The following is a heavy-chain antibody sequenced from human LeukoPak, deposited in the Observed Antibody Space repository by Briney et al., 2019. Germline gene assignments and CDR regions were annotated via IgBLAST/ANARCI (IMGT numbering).Heavy chain of an antibody. V-gene: IGHV4-39*07. Sequence: SETLSLTCTVSGGSISSSSYYWGWIRQPPGKGLEWIGSIYYSGSTYYNPSLKSRVTISVDTSKNQFSLKLSSVTAADTAVYYCARVRRISGRPRGSFDYWGQGTLVTVSS. CDR2: IYYSGST. CDR1: GGSISSSSYY. J-gene: IGHJ4*02. D-gene: IGHD6-19*01. CDR3: ARVRRISGRPRGSFDY.